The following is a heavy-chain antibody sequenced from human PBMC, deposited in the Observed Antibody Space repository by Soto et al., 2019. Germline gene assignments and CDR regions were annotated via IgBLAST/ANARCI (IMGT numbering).Heavy chain of an antibody. Sequence: PSETLSLTCAVSGGSLSSSAYSWSWIRQPPGKGLEWIGFIYQSGSTYYNPSLKSRVTMSLDRPKNQFSLKLSSVTAADTAVYYCARELLFYDSDAFYWDDAFDTWGQGTLVT. J-gene: IGHJ3*02. CDR2: IYQSGST. D-gene: IGHD3-22*01. CDR1: GGSLSSSAYS. CDR3: ARELLFYDSDAFYWDDAFDT. V-gene: IGHV4-30-2*01.